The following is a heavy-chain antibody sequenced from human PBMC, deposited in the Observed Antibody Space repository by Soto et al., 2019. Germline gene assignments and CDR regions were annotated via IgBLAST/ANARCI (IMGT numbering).Heavy chain of an antibody. CDR3: ARRIAAAGTAPYYFDY. Sequence: QVQLVQSGAEVKKPGSSVKVSCKASGDTFSSYAISWVRQAPGQGLEWMGGIIPIFGTANYAQKFQGRVTITADESTSTAYMELSSLRSEDTAVYYCARRIAAAGTAPYYFDYWGQGTLVTVSS. D-gene: IGHD6-13*01. CDR2: IIPIFGTA. J-gene: IGHJ4*02. CDR1: GDTFSSYA. V-gene: IGHV1-69*01.